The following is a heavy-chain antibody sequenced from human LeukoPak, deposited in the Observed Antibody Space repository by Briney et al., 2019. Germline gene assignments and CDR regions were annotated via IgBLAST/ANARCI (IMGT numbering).Heavy chain of an antibody. V-gene: IGHV3-23*01. CDR2: ITGSGGGT. Sequence: TGGSLRLSCAASGFTFSSYAMSWVRQAPEKGPEWVSAITGSGGGTYYADSVKGRFTISRDNSKNTLYLQMNSLRAEDTAVYYCAARGSVYDYYWGQGTLVTVSS. CDR1: GFTFSSYA. J-gene: IGHJ4*02. CDR3: AARGSVYDYY. D-gene: IGHD5/OR15-5a*01.